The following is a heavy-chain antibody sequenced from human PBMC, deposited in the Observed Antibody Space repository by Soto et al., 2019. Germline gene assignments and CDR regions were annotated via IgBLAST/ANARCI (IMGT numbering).Heavy chain of an antibody. V-gene: IGHV3-23*01. J-gene: IGHJ4*02. Sequence: GGSLRLSCAASGFTFSSYAMSWVRQAPGKGLEWVSAISGSGGSTYYADSVKGRFTISRDNSKNTLYLQMNSLRAEDTAVYYCATITFGEWGYFDYWGQGTLVTVSS. CDR3: ATITFGEWGYFDY. CDR2: ISGSGGST. CDR1: GFTFSSYA. D-gene: IGHD3-16*01.